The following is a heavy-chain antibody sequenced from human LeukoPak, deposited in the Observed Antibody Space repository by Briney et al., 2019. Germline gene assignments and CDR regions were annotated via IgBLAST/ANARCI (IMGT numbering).Heavy chain of an antibody. CDR2: IIPIFGIA. J-gene: IGHJ4*02. CDR1: GGTFSSYA. Sequence: GASVKVSCKASGGTFSSYAISWVRQAPGQGLEWMGGIIPIFGIANYAQKLQGRVTMTTDTSTSTAYMELRSLRSDDTAVYYCARVPPGIATRGNYWGQGTLVTVSS. D-gene: IGHD6-13*01. CDR3: ARVPPGIATRGNY. V-gene: IGHV1-69*10.